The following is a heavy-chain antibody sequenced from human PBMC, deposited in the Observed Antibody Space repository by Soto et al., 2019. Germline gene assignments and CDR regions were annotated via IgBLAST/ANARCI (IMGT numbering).Heavy chain of an antibody. D-gene: IGHD1-20*01. CDR1: GGSVSSGSYY. V-gene: IGHV4-61*01. CDR3: ARTRVTGDNTYYFDY. CDR2: IYYSGST. J-gene: IGHJ4*02. Sequence: SETLSLTCTVSGGSVSSGSYYWSWIRQPPGKGLEWIGYIYYSGSTNYNPSLKSRVTISKDTSKNQVVLTMTNMDPVDTATYYCARTRVTGDNTYYFDYWGQGTLVTVSS.